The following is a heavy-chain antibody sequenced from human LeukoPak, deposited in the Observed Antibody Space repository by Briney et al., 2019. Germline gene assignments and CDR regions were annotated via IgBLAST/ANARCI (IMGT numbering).Heavy chain of an antibody. V-gene: IGHV3-48*01. CDR3: VRDNGWNLDY. J-gene: IGHJ4*02. Sequence: PGGSLRLSCAASGFTFSSYTLNWVRQAPGKGLEWLSYISSISSTIYYADSVKGRFTISRDNAKNSLYLQMNSLRAEDTAVYYCVRDNGWNLDYWGQRTLVTVSS. D-gene: IGHD1-1*01. CDR1: GFTFSSYT. CDR2: ISSISSTI.